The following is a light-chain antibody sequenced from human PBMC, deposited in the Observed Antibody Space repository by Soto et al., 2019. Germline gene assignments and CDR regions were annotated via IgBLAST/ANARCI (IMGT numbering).Light chain of an antibody. J-gene: IGLJ3*02. CDR1: SGHSSYA. Sequence: QLVLTQSPSASASLGASVKLTCTLSSGHSSYAIAWHQQQPEKGPRYLMKLNSDGSHSKGDGIPDRFSGSSSGAERYLTISSLQSEDEADYYCQTWGTGIHRVFGGGTKVTVL. CDR3: QTWGTGIHRV. CDR2: LNSDGSH. V-gene: IGLV4-69*01.